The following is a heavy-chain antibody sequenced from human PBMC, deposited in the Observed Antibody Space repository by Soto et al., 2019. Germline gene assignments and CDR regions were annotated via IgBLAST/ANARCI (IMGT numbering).Heavy chain of an antibody. Sequence: PGGSLRLSCAASGFTFSSYAMSWVRQAPGKGLEWVSAIRGSGGSTYYADSVKGRFTISRDNSKNTLYLQMNSLRAEDTAVYYCAKGVDYGDYAFDYWGQGTLVTVSS. CDR2: IRGSGGST. V-gene: IGHV3-23*01. CDR3: AKGVDYGDYAFDY. J-gene: IGHJ4*02. CDR1: GFTFSSYA. D-gene: IGHD4-17*01.